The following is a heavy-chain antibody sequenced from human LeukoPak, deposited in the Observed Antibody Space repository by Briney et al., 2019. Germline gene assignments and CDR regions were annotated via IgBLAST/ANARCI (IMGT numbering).Heavy chain of an antibody. Sequence: GGSLRLSCAASGFTFDDYAMHWVRQAPGKGLEWVSSISSSSSYIYYADSVKGRFTISRDNAKNSLYLQMNSLRAEDTAVYYCARVTITFGGVIALDYWGQGTLVTVSS. CDR3: ARVTITFGGVIALDY. D-gene: IGHD3-16*02. V-gene: IGHV3-21*01. CDR2: ISSSSSYI. J-gene: IGHJ4*02. CDR1: GFTFDDYA.